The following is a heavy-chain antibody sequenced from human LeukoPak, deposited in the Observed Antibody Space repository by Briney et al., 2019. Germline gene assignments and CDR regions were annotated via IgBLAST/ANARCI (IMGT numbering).Heavy chain of an antibody. CDR3: ARGFRYCSGGSCYSGTYYFDY. J-gene: IGHJ4*02. CDR2: INSDGSST. CDR1: GFTLSSYW. D-gene: IGHD2-15*01. Sequence: PGGSLRLSCAASGFTLSSYWMHWVRQAPGKGLVWVSRINSDGSSTSYADSVKGRFTISRDNAKNTLYLQMNSLRAEDTAVYYCARGFRYCSGGSCYSGTYYFDYWGQGTLVTVSS. V-gene: IGHV3-74*01.